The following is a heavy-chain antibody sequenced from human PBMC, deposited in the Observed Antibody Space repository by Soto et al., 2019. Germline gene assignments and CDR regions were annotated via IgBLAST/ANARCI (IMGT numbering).Heavy chain of an antibody. Sequence: GGSLRLSCAASGFTFSSYAMHWVRQAPGKGLEWVAVISYDGSNKYYADSVKGRFTISRDNSKNTLYLQMNSLRAEDTAVYYCARAPGQQLVLWSDYWGQGTLVTVSS. V-gene: IGHV3-30-3*01. CDR2: ISYDGSNK. CDR3: ARAPGQQLVLWSDY. D-gene: IGHD6-13*01. J-gene: IGHJ4*02. CDR1: GFTFSSYA.